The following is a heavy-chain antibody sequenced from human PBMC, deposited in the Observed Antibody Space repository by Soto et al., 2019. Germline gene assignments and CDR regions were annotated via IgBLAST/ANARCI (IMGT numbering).Heavy chain of an antibody. D-gene: IGHD2-15*01. CDR2: IWYDGSNK. CDR1: GFTFSSYG. Sequence: QVQLVESGGGVVQPGRSLRLSCAASGFTFSSYGMHWVRQAPGKGLEWVAVIWYDGSNKYYADSVKGRFTISRDNSKNTLYLQMNSLRAEDTAVYYCARAPGGYCSGGSCYPVLVYYYYGMAVWGQGTTVTVSS. CDR3: ARAPGGYCSGGSCYPVLVYYYYGMAV. V-gene: IGHV3-33*01. J-gene: IGHJ6*02.